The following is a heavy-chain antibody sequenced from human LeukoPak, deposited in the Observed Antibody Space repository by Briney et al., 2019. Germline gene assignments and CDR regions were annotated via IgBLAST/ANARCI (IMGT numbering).Heavy chain of an antibody. Sequence: SETLSLTCTVSGGSISSSSYYWGWIRQPPGKGLEWIGSIYYNGSAYYNPSLKSRVTISVDTSKNQFSLKVSSVTAADTAVYYCARATPYSRFDYWGQGTLVTVSS. V-gene: IGHV4-39*07. D-gene: IGHD6-13*01. J-gene: IGHJ4*02. CDR1: GGSISSSSYY. CDR3: ARATPYSRFDY. CDR2: IYYNGSA.